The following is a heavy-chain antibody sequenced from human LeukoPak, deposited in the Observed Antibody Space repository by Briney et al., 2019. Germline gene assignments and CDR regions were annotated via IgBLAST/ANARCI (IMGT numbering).Heavy chain of an antibody. D-gene: IGHD4-23*01. Sequence: GASVKVSRKASGYTFTGYYMYWVRQAPGQGLEWMGWINPNSGGTNYAQKFQGRVTMTRDTSISTAYMELTRLTSDDTAVYYCARGAGGNYISPIDYWGQGTLVTVSS. CDR1: GYTFTGYY. CDR2: INPNSGGT. J-gene: IGHJ4*02. CDR3: ARGAGGNYISPIDY. V-gene: IGHV1-2*02.